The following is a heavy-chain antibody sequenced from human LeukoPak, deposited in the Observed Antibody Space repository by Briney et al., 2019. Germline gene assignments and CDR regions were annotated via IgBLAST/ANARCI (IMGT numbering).Heavy chain of an antibody. CDR1: GVSFSGYY. Sequence: SETLSLTCAVYGVSFSGYYWSWVRQPPGKGLEWVGEINHSGSTNYNPSLKSRVTISVDTSKNQFSLKLSSVTAADTAVYYCARDPGYSSSWYYSPLGDYWGQGTLVTVSS. CDR2: INHSGST. D-gene: IGHD6-13*01. CDR3: ARDPGYSSSWYYSPLGDY. J-gene: IGHJ4*02. V-gene: IGHV4-34*01.